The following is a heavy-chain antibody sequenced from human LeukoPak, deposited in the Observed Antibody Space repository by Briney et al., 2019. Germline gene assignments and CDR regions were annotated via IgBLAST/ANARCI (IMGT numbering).Heavy chain of an antibody. D-gene: IGHD3-22*01. CDR1: GDSTAGYY. CDR2: VYRSGQI. J-gene: IGHJ3*02. V-gene: IGHV4-59*01. CDR3: ASGKYYYDDAASINRASRTAFHI. Sequence: SETLSLTCSVSGDSTAGYYWGWIRQSPGRAPEWLAYVYRSGQIDYNSSLRGRVTVSLVRSKTQLSLRLRSLTAADTAVYYCASGKYYYDDAASINRASRTAFHIWAQGTMVLVSS.